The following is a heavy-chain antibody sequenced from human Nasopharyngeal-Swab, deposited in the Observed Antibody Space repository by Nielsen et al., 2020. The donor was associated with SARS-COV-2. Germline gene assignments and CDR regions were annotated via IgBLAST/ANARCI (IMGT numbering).Heavy chain of an antibody. CDR3: TKVRLDLCWGPIDS. CDR1: GFTFSTYA. Sequence: GGSLRLSCAASGFTFSTYAMSWVRQAPGKGSEWLSVISGSGDTTYYAASVKGRFNIVRDNSKNTLYLQMNSLRVEDTAVYYCTKVRLDLCWGPIDSWGQGTLVTVSS. D-gene: IGHD2-21*01. V-gene: IGHV3-23*01. CDR2: ISGSGDTT. J-gene: IGHJ4*02.